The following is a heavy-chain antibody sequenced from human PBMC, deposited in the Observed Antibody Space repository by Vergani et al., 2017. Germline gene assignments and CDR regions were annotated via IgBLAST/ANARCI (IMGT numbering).Heavy chain of an antibody. CDR3: ARNPYCGGDCYSDAFDI. J-gene: IGHJ3*02. Sequence: QVQLQESGPGLVKPSETLSLTCTVSGSFISSYYWSWIRQPPGKGLECIGYIYYSRSTNYNPSLKSRVTISVDTSKNQFSLKLGSVTAADTAVYYRARNPYCGGDCYSDAFDIWGQGTMVTVSS. D-gene: IGHD2-21*02. V-gene: IGHV4-59*01. CDR1: GSFISSYY. CDR2: IYYSRST.